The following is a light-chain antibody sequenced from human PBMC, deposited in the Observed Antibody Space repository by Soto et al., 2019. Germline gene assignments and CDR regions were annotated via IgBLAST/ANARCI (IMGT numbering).Light chain of an antibody. CDR3: MQALQTPPYT. Sequence: DIVMTQSPLSLSVTPGEPASISCRSSQSLLHSNGYNYLDWYLQKPGQSPQLLIYWGSNRASGVPDRFSGSGSGTDFTLKIIRVEAEDAGVYYCMQALQTPPYTVGQGTKLEIK. CDR2: WGS. V-gene: IGKV2-28*01. J-gene: IGKJ2*01. CDR1: QSLLHSNGYNY.